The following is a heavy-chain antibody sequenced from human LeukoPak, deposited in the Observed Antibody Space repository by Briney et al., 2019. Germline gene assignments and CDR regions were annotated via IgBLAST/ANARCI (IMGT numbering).Heavy chain of an antibody. Sequence: GGSLRLSCAASGFTFSSYWIHWVRQAPGKGLVWVSRINSDGSSTSYADSVKGRFTISRDNAKNSLYLQMNSLRAEDTAVYYCARPAGPPWADAFDIWGQGTMVTVSS. J-gene: IGHJ3*02. D-gene: IGHD2-15*01. CDR1: GFTFSSYW. CDR3: ARPAGPPWADAFDI. V-gene: IGHV3-74*01. CDR2: INSDGSST.